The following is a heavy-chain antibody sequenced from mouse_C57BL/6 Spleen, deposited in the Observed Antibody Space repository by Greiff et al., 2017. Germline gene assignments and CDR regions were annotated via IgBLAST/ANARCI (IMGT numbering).Heavy chain of an antibody. J-gene: IGHJ2*01. CDR3: ARGGYYSNYFDY. CDR2: IDPSDSYT. D-gene: IGHD2-5*01. CDR1: GYTFTSYW. V-gene: IGHV1-69*01. Sequence: QVQLQQSGAELVMPGASVKLSCKASGYTFTSYWMHWVKQRPGQGLEWIGEIDPSDSYTNSNQKFKGKSTFTVDKSSSTASMQLSSLTSEDSAVYYFARGGYYSNYFDYWGQGTTLTVAS.